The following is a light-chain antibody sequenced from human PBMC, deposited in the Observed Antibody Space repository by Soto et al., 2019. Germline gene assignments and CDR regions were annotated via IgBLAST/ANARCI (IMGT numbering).Light chain of an antibody. Sequence: DIQMTQSPSTVSASVGDTVTITCRASRSISTWLAWYQQKPGKAPKVLIYKASNLESGVSPRFRGSGSVTEFTLTISDLQPVDFATYYCQQCDNYPLTFGGGTKVEIK. J-gene: IGKJ4*01. CDR3: QQCDNYPLT. V-gene: IGKV1-5*03. CDR2: KAS. CDR1: RSISTW.